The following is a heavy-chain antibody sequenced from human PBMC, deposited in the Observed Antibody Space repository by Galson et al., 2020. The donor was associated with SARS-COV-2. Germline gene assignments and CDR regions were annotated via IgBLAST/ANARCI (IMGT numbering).Heavy chain of an antibody. CDR2: IDDSGST. CDR1: GGSISNGGYY. J-gene: IGHJ4*02. D-gene: IGHD3-16*01. V-gene: IGHV4-31*03. CDR3: ARDRGRLELWKTGGGFDY. Sequence: TLSLTCTVSGGSISNGGYYWNWIRQHPGKGLEWIGDIDDSGSTHYNPSLKSRVTISVDTSKNQFSLNLSSVTAADTAVYYCARDRGRLELWKTGGGFDYWGQGTLVTVSS.